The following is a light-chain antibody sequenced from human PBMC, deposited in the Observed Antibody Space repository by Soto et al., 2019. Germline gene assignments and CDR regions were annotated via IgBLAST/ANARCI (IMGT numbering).Light chain of an antibody. CDR1: QSVSSSY. CDR3: QQYSSSPSIT. Sequence: EIVLTQSPATLSLSPGERATLSCRASQSVSSSYIAWYQQKPGQAPRLLIYGASTRATGIADRFSGSGSGTDFTLTISRLEPEDFAVYYCQQYSSSPSITFGQGTRLEIK. CDR2: GAS. V-gene: IGKV3-20*01. J-gene: IGKJ5*01.